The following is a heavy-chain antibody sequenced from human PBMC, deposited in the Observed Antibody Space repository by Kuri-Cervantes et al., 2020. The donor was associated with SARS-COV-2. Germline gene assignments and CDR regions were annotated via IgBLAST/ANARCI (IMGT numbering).Heavy chain of an antibody. V-gene: IGHV3-30*18. D-gene: IGHD6-13*01. J-gene: IGHJ4*02. CDR1: GFTFSNFG. CDR3: SKMWGSGAIAAAGYDY. Sequence: GGSLRLSCAASGFTFSNFGMHWVRQATGRGLEWVAVISYDAYHKYHADSVKGRFSVTRDSSKSTLYLQMNSRRTDDTAVFYCSKMWGSGAIAAAGYDYWGQGTLVTVSS. CDR2: ISYDAYHK.